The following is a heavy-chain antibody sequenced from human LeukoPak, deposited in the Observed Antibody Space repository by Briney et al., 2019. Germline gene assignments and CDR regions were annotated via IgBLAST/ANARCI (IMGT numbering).Heavy chain of an antibody. D-gene: IGHD5-18*01. CDR2: TYYRSEWHN. CDR3: ARDLAGFGGYSYGMVDY. J-gene: IGHJ4*02. V-gene: IGHV6-1*01. CDR1: GDSVSSNSAA. Sequence: RSQTLSLTCAISGDSVSSNSAAWNWIRQSPLRGLEWLGRTYYRSEWHNDYAVSVKSRIIISPDTSKNQFSLQLKSVTPEDTAVYYCARDLAGFGGYSYGMVDYWGQGTLVTVSS.